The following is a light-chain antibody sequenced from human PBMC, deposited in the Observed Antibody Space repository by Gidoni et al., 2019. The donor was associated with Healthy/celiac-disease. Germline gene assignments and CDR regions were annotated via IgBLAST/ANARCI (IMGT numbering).Light chain of an antibody. V-gene: IGLV1-51*01. CDR1: SSTIGNNY. Sequence: QSVLTQPPSVPSAPGKKVTISCSVSSSTIGNNYGSWYQQLPGTAPKLLIYDNNKRPSGIPDRFSGSKSGTSATLGITGLQTGDEADYYCGTWDSSLSAVFGGGTKLTVL. J-gene: IGLJ3*02. CDR3: GTWDSSLSAV. CDR2: DNN.